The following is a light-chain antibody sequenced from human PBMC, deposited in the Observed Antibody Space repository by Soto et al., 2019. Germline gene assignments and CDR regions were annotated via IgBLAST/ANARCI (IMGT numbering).Light chain of an antibody. CDR2: DAS. CDR1: QSVRSY. CDR3: QQRNNWPWT. J-gene: IGKJ1*01. V-gene: IGKV3-11*01. Sequence: EIVLTQSPATLSLSPGERATLSCRASQSVRSYLAWYQQKPGQAPRLLIYDASSRATGIPGRFSGSGSGTDFTLTTSSLEPEDLAVYYCQQRNNWPWTFGQGTKVEI.